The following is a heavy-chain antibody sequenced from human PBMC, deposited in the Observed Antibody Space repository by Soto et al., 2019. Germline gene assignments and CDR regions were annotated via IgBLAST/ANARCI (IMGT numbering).Heavy chain of an antibody. CDR3: ARRKANSSGYFHYFDS. CDR2: IYYSGTT. V-gene: IGHV4-39*01. CDR1: VGSISTSRHY. D-gene: IGHD3-22*01. J-gene: IGHJ4*02. Sequence: SETLSLTCTVSVGSISTSRHYWAWVRQPPGKGLEWIASIYYSGTTDYNPSLESRVTISVDTSKNQFSLKLRSVTAADTAVYFCARRKANSSGYFHYFDSWGQGTLVTVSS.